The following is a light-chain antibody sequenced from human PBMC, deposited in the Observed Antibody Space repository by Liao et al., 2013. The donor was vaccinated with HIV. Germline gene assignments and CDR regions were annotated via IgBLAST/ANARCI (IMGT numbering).Light chain of an antibody. CDR2: DDS. Sequence: SYELTQSPSVSVAPGKTARITCGGDNIGSESVHWYQQKPGQAPVVAIHDDSARPSGIPGRFSASNSGNTATLTISRVEAGDEADYYCQVWDSSGDVVFGGGTKLTVL. CDR3: QVWDSSGDVV. CDR1: NIGSES. J-gene: IGLJ2*01. V-gene: IGLV3-21*04.